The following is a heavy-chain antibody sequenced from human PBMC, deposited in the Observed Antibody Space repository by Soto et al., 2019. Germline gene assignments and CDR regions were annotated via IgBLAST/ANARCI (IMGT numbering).Heavy chain of an antibody. CDR1: GGSFSGYY. CDR3: ARADHMHGYYFEY. J-gene: IGHJ4*02. V-gene: IGHV4-34*01. D-gene: IGHD2-2*01. CDR2: INHSGST. Sequence: SETLSLTCAVFGGSFSGYYWSWTRQPPGKGLEWIGEINHSGSTNYNPSLKSRVTISVDTPKNQFSLKLSSVTAADTAVYYCARADHMHGYYFEYWGQGTRVTVSS.